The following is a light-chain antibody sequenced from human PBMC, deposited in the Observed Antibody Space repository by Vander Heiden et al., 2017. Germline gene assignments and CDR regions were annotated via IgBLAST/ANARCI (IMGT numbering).Light chain of an antibody. CDR2: DVS. CDR3: CSYAGTYADV. CDR1: SSDVGCYNY. Sequence: QSALPQPRSVSGSAGQSVPISCTGTSSDVGCYNYVSWYQQHPANAPQLMIYDVSARPSGLPDRSSGSKSGNTASLTISGLQAEDEADYYCCSYAGTYADVFGTGTKVTVL. V-gene: IGLV2-11*01. J-gene: IGLJ1*01.